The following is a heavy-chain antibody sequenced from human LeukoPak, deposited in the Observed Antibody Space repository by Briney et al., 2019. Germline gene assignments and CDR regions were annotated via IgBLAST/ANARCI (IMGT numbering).Heavy chain of an antibody. CDR3: AKAKGFAAMYYFDY. J-gene: IGHJ4*02. Sequence: GGSLRLSCAASGFTLRDYAMHWVRQAPGKGLEWVSGISFNSDSIDYADSVKGRFTISRDNANNSLYLQMNSLRAEDTAWYHCAKAKGFAAMYYFDYWGQGALVTVSS. CDR2: ISFNSDSI. CDR1: GFTLRDYA. D-gene: IGHD3-10*01. V-gene: IGHV3-9*01.